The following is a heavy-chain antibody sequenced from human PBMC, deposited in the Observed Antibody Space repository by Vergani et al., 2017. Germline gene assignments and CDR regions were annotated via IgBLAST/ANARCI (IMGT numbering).Heavy chain of an antibody. Sequence: EVQMSESGGKLVQRGESLRLSCVASGFTFSTYSMSWVRQAPGKGLEWVSSISGNNDDVYYADSVKGRFTISRDNAKNSLYLDMSSLRAEDTAVYYCVRDVRVSRTWGQGTLVAVSS. J-gene: IGHJ3*01. CDR3: VRDVRVSRT. CDR1: GFTFSTYS. CDR2: ISGNNDDV. V-gene: IGHV3-21*01.